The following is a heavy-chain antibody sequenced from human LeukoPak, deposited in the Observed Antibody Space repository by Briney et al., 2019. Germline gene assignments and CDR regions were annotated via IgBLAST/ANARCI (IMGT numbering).Heavy chain of an antibody. J-gene: IGHJ6*02. CDR2: INHSGST. CDR1: GGSFSGYY. D-gene: IGHD3-3*01. CDR3: ARLRFLEWFGGPNYYYYGMDV. Sequence: SETLSPTCAVYGGSFSGYYWSWIRQPPGKGLEWIGEINHSGSTNYNPSLKSRVTISVDTSKNQFSLKLSSVTAADTAVYYCARLRFLEWFGGPNYYYYGMDVWGQGTTVTVSS. V-gene: IGHV4-34*01.